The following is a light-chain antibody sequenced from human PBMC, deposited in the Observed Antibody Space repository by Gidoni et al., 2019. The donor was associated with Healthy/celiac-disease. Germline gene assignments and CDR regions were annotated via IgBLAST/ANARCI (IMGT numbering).Light chain of an antibody. J-gene: IGKJ1*01. V-gene: IGKV1-39*01. CDR1: QSISSY. CDR2: AAS. CDR3: QQSYSTPT. Sequence: DIQMTQSPSSLSASVGDRVTITCRASQSISSYLNCYQQKPGKAPKLLIYAASSLQSGVPSRFSGSGSGTDFTLTISSLQPEDFATYYCQQSYSTPTFXQXTKVXIK.